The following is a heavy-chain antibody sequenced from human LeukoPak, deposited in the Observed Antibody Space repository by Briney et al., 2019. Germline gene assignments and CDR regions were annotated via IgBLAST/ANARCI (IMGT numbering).Heavy chain of an antibody. V-gene: IGHV1-46*01. D-gene: IGHD4-11*01. CDR1: GYTFTGYY. J-gene: IGHJ4*02. Sequence: ASVKVSCKASGYTFTGYYMHWVRQAPGQGLEWVGIINPDGGSTRYAQKFQGRVTMTRDTSTSTVYMELSSLRSEDTAVYYCARVTTERPFDYWGQGTLVTVSS. CDR3: ARVTTERPFDY. CDR2: INPDGGST.